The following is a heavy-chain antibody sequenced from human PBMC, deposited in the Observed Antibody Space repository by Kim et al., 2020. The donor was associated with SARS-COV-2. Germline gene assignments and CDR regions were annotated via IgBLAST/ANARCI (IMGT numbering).Heavy chain of an antibody. V-gene: IGHV3-30*07. J-gene: IGHJ3*02. D-gene: IGHD3-10*01. CDR3: AREYYYGSGSGAFDI. Sequence: DSVKGRFTISRDNSKNTLYLQMNSLRAEDTAVYYCAREYYYGSGSGAFDIWGQGKMVTVSS.